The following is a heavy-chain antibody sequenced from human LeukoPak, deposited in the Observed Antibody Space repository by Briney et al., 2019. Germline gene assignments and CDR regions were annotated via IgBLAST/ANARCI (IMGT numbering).Heavy chain of an antibody. Sequence: ASVKVSCKVSGYTLTELSMHWVRQAPGKGLEWMGGFDPEDGETIYAQKFQGRVTMTEDTSTDTAYMELSSLRSEDTAVYYCATEVGRYYGVNYYYYMDVWGEGTTVTVSS. V-gene: IGHV1-24*01. D-gene: IGHD4-17*01. J-gene: IGHJ6*03. CDR1: GYTLTELS. CDR3: ATEVGRYYGVNYYYYMDV. CDR2: FDPEDGET.